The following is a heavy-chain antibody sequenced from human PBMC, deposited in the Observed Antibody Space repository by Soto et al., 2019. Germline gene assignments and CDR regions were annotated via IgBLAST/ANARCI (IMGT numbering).Heavy chain of an antibody. CDR1: GFTFSSYA. J-gene: IGHJ6*02. CDR3: AKEFGSGGYLAFNYYYYGMDV. Sequence: EVQLLESGGGLVQPGGSLRLSCAASGFTFSSYAMSWVRQAPGKGLEWVSAISGSGGSTYYADSVKGWFTISRDNSKNTLYLQMNSLRAEDTAVYYCAKEFGSGGYLAFNYYYYGMDVWGQGTTVTVSS. D-gene: IGHD5-12*01. V-gene: IGHV3-23*01. CDR2: ISGSGGST.